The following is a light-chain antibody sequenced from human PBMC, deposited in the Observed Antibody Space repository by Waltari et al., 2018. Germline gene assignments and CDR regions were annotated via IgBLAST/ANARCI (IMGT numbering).Light chain of an antibody. CDR3: QTGGHGTWV. Sequence: QLVVTKSPSASASLGASVKLTCTLSSGHSSNVIAWLQQQPEKGPRYLMKVNSDGSHSRGDEIPDRFAVSSSGAERYLTISSLHAEDEADYYCQTGGHGTWVFGGGTKLTVL. CDR2: VNSDGSH. CDR1: SGHSSNV. J-gene: IGLJ3*02. V-gene: IGLV4-69*01.